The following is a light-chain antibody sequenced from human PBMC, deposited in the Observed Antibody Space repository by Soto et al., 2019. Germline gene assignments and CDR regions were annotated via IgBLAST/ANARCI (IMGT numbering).Light chain of an antibody. CDR2: SAS. CDR3: HQSGSSTLT. Sequence: EIVLTQFPATLSLSPGERAPLSCRSSQSLASNFFIWYQQKPGQAPRLVISSASRRATGIPDMFSGSWSGTSFILSISLLEPEDFAVYDCHQSGSSTLTFGLGTQ. CDR1: QSLASNF. J-gene: IGKJ3*01. V-gene: IGKV3-20*01.